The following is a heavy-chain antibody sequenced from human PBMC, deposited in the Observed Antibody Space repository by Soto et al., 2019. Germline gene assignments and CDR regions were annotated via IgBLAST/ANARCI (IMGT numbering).Heavy chain of an antibody. CDR1: GFTFSSYW. Sequence: GGSLRLSCAASGFTFSSYWMSWVRQAPGKGLEWVANIKQGGSEKYYVDSVKGRFTISRDNAKNSLYLQMNSLRAEDTAVYYCARPVYYDILTGYSDWGQGTLVTVSS. V-gene: IGHV3-7*01. J-gene: IGHJ4*02. D-gene: IGHD3-9*01. CDR3: ARPVYYDILTGYSD. CDR2: IKQGGSEK.